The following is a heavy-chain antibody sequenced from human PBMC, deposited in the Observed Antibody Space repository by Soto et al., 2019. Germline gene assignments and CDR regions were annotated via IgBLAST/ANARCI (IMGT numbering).Heavy chain of an antibody. CDR1: GYTFTGYY. CDR3: ARDRRHYYDSSGYRIDAFDI. Sequence: GASVKVSCKASGYTFTGYYMHWVRQAPGQGLERIGWINPNSGGTNYAQKFQGWVTMTRDTSISTAYMELSRLRSDDTAVYYCARDRRHYYDSSGYRIDAFDIWGQGTMVTVSS. D-gene: IGHD3-22*01. V-gene: IGHV1-2*04. J-gene: IGHJ3*02. CDR2: INPNSGGT.